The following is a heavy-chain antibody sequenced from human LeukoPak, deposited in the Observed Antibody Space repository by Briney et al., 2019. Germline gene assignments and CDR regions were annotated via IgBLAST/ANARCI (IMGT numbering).Heavy chain of an antibody. CDR3: ARSLAAARYWFDP. Sequence: ASVKVSCKASGYTFTSYYMHWVRQAPGQELECMGIINPSGGSTSYAQKFQGRVTMTRDTSTSTVYMELSSLRSEDTAVYYCARSLAAARYWFDPWGQGTLVTVSS. J-gene: IGHJ5*02. V-gene: IGHV1-46*01. CDR2: INPSGGST. CDR1: GYTFTSYY. D-gene: IGHD6-13*01.